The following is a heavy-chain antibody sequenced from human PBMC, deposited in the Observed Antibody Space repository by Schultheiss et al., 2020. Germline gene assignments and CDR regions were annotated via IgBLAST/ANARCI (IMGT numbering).Heavy chain of an antibody. J-gene: IGHJ3*01. CDR2: IDPSDSYT. CDR1: GYSFTSYW. D-gene: IGHD4-17*01. V-gene: IGHV5-10-1*01. CDR3: ARNHDYGDPEAFDV. Sequence: GSLRLSCKGSGYSFTSYWISWVRQMPGKGLEWMGRIDPSDSYTNYSPSFQGHVTISADKSISTAYLQWSTLKASDTAMYYCARNHDYGDPEAFDVWGQGTMVTVSS.